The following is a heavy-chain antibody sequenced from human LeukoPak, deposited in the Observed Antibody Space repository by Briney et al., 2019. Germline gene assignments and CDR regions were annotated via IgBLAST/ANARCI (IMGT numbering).Heavy chain of an antibody. V-gene: IGHV3-33*06. D-gene: IGHD2-2*01. CDR1: GFIFSSYW. CDR2: IWYDGSNK. Sequence: GGSLRLSCAASGFIFSSYWMHWVRQAPGKGLEWVAVIWYDGSNKYYADSVKGRFTISRDNSKNTLYLQMNSLRAEDTAVYYCAKGFSSLATFFDYWGQGTLVTVSS. CDR3: AKGFSSLATFFDY. J-gene: IGHJ4*02.